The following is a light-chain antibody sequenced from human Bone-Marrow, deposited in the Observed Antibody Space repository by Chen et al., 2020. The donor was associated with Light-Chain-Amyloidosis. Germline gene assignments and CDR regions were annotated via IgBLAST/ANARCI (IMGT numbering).Light chain of an antibody. CDR3: SSYARSTTVI. CDR1: SSDVGSYKY. Sequence: QSAPPQPASVSGSPGQSTTIPCPGTSSDVGSYKYVPWYQQHPGKTPKIIIYDVSNRPSGVSSRFSGSKSDNTASLTISGVQGEDEADYYCSSYARSTTVIFGGVTKLTVL. CDR2: DVS. J-gene: IGLJ2*01. V-gene: IGLV2-14*03.